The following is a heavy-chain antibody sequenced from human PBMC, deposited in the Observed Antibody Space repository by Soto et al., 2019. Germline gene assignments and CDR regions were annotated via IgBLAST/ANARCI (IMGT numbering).Heavy chain of an antibody. V-gene: IGHV3-30*03. Sequence: GGSLRLSCAASGFTFSSYGMHWVRQAPGKGLEWVAVISYDGSNKYYADSVKGRFTISRDNSKNTLYLQMNSLRAEDTAVYYCASPVGVEDDYVSFQHWGQGNLVTVSS. CDR1: GFTFSSYG. D-gene: IGHD4-17*01. J-gene: IGHJ1*01. CDR2: ISYDGSNK. CDR3: ASPVGVEDDYVSFQH.